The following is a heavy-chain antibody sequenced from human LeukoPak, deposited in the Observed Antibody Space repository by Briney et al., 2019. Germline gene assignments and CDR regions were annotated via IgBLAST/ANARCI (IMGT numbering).Heavy chain of an antibody. Sequence: PGGSLRLSCAASGFTFNTYSMNWVRQAPGKGLEWVSYISSSGRAILYADSVKGRFTVSRDNAKNSLYLQMNNLRAEDTAVYYCEREIPSGSYAPDYWGRGTLVTVSS. V-gene: IGHV3-48*04. CDR1: GFTFNTYS. J-gene: IGHJ4*02. CDR2: ISSSGRAI. CDR3: EREIPSGSYAPDY. D-gene: IGHD1-26*01.